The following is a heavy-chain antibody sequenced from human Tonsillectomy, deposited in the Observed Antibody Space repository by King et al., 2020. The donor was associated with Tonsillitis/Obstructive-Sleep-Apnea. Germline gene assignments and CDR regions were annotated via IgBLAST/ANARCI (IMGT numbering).Heavy chain of an antibody. CDR2: IIYTGTT. J-gene: IGHJ3*01. CDR1: GDSIGTTSFY. V-gene: IGHV4-39*01. Sequence: QLQESGPGLVKPSETLSLTCSVSGDSIGTTSFYWGWIRQSPGKGLEWIGTIIYTGTTNYNPSLKSRLTMSVDTSKNQFSLSRRSVTAADTAVYYCARSLVLAYDV. CDR3: ARSLVLAYDV.